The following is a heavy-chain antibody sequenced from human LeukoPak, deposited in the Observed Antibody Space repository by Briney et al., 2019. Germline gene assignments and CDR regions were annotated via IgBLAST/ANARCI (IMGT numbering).Heavy chain of an antibody. CDR3: AMVPGGALNCFDL. Sequence: SETLSLTCTVSGVSINSYYWSWVRQPPGKGLEWVGTIYYSGSTYYNASLKSRLTISVYTSNNQFSLKLSSVTAADTAVLYCAMVPGGALNCFDLWGQGTLVTVSS. D-gene: IGHD6-13*01. V-gene: IGHV4-59*05. J-gene: IGHJ5*02. CDR1: GVSINSYY. CDR2: IYYSGST.